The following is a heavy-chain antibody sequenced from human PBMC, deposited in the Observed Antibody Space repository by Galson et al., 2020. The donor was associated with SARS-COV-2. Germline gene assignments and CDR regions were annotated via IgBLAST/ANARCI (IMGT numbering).Heavy chain of an antibody. CDR3: ARSVFIVVVPAAEDPRYYYYGMDV. J-gene: IGHJ6*02. CDR2: ISAYNGNT. V-gene: IGHV1-18*01. D-gene: IGHD2-2*01. CDR1: GYTFTSYG. Sequence: ASVKVSCKASGYTFTSYGISWVRQAPGQGLEWMGWISAYNGNTNYAQKLQGRVTMTTDTSTSTAYMELRSLRSDDTAVYYCARSVFIVVVPAAEDPRYYYYGMDVWGQGTTVTVSS.